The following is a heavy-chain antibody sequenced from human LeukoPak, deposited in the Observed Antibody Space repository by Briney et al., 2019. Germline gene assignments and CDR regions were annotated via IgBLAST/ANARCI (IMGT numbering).Heavy chain of an antibody. CDR2: IYYSGST. Sequence: SETQSLTCTVSGGSINDYYWNRIRQPPGKGLEWIGYIYYSGSTNYNPSLKSRVTISVDTSKTRFSLRLSSVTAADTAVYYCARGYYDSGTYSGYFQHWGQGTLVTVSS. D-gene: IGHD3-10*01. CDR1: GGSINDYY. V-gene: IGHV4-59*01. J-gene: IGHJ1*01. CDR3: ARGYYDSGTYSGYFQH.